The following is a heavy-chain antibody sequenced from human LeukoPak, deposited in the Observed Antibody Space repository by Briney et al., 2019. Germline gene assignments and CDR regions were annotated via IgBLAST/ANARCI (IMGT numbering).Heavy chain of an antibody. CDR2: IYYSGST. CDR3: ARSNIVGATSPFGY. D-gene: IGHD1-26*01. V-gene: IGHV4-30-4*08. CDR1: GGSISSGDYY. J-gene: IGHJ4*02. Sequence: PSQTLSLTCTVSGGSISSGDYYWSWIRQPPGKGLEWIGYIYYSGSTYYNPSLKSRVTISVVTSKNQFSLKLSSVTAADTAVYYCARSNIVGATSPFGYWGQGTLVTVSS.